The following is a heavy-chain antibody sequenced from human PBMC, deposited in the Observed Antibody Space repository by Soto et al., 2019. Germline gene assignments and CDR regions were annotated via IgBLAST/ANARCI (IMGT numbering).Heavy chain of an antibody. D-gene: IGHD3-16*01. V-gene: IGHV3-11*01. CDR3: ARGLWNFDL. CDR1: GFTFSDSY. J-gene: IGHJ2*01. Sequence: QVQLVESGGGLVKPGGSLRLSCAASGFTFSDSYMSWIRQAPGRGLQWVSYIRTSGSTMYYADSVKGRFTVSRDNAKNSLYLRMNRLRAEDTAVYYCARGLWNFDLWGRGTLVTVSS. CDR2: IRTSGSTM.